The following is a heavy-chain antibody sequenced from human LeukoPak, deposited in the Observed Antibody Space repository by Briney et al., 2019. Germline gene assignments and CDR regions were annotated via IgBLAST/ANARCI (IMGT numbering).Heavy chain of an antibody. CDR2: IYHSGST. CDR3: ARAWDSSGIDY. D-gene: IGHD3-22*01. V-gene: IGHV4-30-2*01. CDR1: GGSISSGGYS. Sequence: SQTLSLTCAVSGGSISSGGYSWSWIRQPPGKGLEWIGYIYHSGSTYYNPSLKSRVTISVDRSKNQFSLKLSSVTAADTAVYYCARAWDSSGIDYWGQGTLVTVSS. J-gene: IGHJ4*02.